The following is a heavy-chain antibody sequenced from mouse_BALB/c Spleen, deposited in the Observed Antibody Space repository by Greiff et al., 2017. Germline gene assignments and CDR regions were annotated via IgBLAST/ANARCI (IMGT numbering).Heavy chain of an antibody. CDR3: ARGYYGYHYFDY. V-gene: IGHV1S137*01. CDR2: ISTYYGDA. Sequence: VQLQQSGAELVRPGVSVKISCKGSGYTFTDYAMHWVKQSHAKSLEWIGVISTYYGDASYNQKFKGKATMTVDKSSSTAYMELARLTSEDSAVYYCARGYYGYHYFDYWGQGTTLTVSS. J-gene: IGHJ2*01. CDR1: GYTFTDYA. D-gene: IGHD2-2*01.